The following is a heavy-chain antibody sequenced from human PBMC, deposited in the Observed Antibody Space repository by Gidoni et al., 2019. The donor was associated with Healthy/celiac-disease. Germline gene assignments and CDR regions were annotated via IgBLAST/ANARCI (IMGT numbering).Heavy chain of an antibody. D-gene: IGHD3-3*01. CDR2: INHSGST. J-gene: IGHJ4*02. V-gene: IGHV4-34*01. CDR3: ARVCRDYYDFWSGYPYYFDY. Sequence: QVQLQQWGAGLSTPSETLSLTCAVYGGSFSGYYWSWIRQLPGKGLEWIGEINHSGSTNYNPSLKSRVTISVDTSKNQFSLKLSSVTAADTAVYYCARVCRDYYDFWSGYPYYFDYWGQGTLVTVSS. CDR1: GGSFSGYY.